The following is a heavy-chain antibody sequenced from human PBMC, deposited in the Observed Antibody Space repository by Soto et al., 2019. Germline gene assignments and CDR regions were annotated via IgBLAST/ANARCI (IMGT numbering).Heavy chain of an antibody. CDR3: ARNGALDY. CDR2: ILYSGTT. V-gene: IGHV4-30-4*01. D-gene: IGHD2-8*01. J-gene: IGHJ4*02. Sequence: PSETLSLTCTVSGGSISSGDYYWCWIRQPPGKGLEWIGYILYSGTTNYNPSLESRLTISVDTSKNQFSLKLTSVTAADTAVYYCARNGALDYWGRGTLVTVSS. CDR1: GGSISSGDYY.